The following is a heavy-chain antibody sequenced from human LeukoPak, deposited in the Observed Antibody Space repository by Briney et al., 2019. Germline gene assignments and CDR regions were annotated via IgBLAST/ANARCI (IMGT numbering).Heavy chain of an antibody. V-gene: IGHV1-8*01. CDR1: GYAFTSYD. J-gene: IGHJ3*02. CDR2: MDPNSGNT. CDR3: ARGGSGSYGLDAFDI. D-gene: IGHD1-26*01. Sequence: GSVKVSCKASGYAFTSYDINWVRQATGQGLEWMGWMDPNSGNTGYAQKFQGRVTMTRNTSISTAYMELSSLRSEDTAVYYCARGGSGSYGLDAFDIWGQGTMVTVSS.